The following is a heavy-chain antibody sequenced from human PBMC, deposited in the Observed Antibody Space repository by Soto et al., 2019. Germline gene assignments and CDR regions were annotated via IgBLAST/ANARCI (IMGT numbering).Heavy chain of an antibody. CDR3: ARVSGSYYYGMDV. J-gene: IGHJ6*02. V-gene: IGHV4-4*02. CDR2: IYHRGST. D-gene: IGHD1-26*01. CDR1: WGSMGGSNW. Sequence: SETLSLTSTVSWGSMGGSNWWRRVRKTPGKGVERIGEIYHRGSTNYNPSLKSRVTISVDKSKNQFSLKLSSVTAADTAVYYCARVSGSYYYGMDVWGQGTTVTVSS.